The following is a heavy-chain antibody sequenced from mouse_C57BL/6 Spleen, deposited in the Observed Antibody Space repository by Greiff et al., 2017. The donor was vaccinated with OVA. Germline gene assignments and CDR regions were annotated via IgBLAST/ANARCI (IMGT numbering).Heavy chain of an antibody. D-gene: IGHD2-4*01. CDR3: ARGMITPYYFDY. V-gene: IGHV1-80*01. CDR1: GYAFSSYW. CDR2: IYPGDGDT. J-gene: IGHJ2*01. Sequence: QVQLQQSGAELVKPGASVKISCKASGYAFSSYWMNWVKQRPGKGLEWIGQIYPGDGDTNYTGTFKGKSTLAADKSSSTAYMQLSSLTSEDSAVYFCARGMITPYYFDYWGQGTTLTVSS.